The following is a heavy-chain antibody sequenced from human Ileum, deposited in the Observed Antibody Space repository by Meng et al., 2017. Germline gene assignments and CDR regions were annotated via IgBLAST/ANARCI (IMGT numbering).Heavy chain of an antibody. CDR1: GGSVSSSGYQ. V-gene: IGHV4-61*08. D-gene: IGHD7-27*01. J-gene: IGHJ4*02. CDR2: AST. Sequence: QVQLPESGPGLGRPSATLSRICAVSGGSVSSSGYQWGWIRQTPGKGLEWIGYASTNYNPSLKSRVTISVDTSKNQFSLKLTSVTAADPAVYYCARDHWGSLDYWGQGVLVTVSS. CDR3: ARDHWGSLDY.